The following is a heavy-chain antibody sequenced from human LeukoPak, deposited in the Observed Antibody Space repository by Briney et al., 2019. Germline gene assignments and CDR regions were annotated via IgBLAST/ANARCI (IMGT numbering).Heavy chain of an antibody. J-gene: IGHJ4*02. CDR3: AKEHSSGWPSLDS. V-gene: IGHV3-30*18. Sequence: PGGSLRLSCAASGFTFSSYGMHWVRQAPGKGLEWVGVISYDGSNKYYADSVKGRFTISRDNSKNTLYLQMNSLRTEDTALYYCAKEHSSGWPSLDSWGQGTLVTVSS. D-gene: IGHD6-19*01. CDR1: GFTFSSYG. CDR2: ISYDGSNK.